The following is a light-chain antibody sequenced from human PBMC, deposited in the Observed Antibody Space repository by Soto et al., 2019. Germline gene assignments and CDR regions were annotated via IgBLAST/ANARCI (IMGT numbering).Light chain of an antibody. CDR2: GNS. CDR3: QYYDSSLSGWV. CDR1: SSNIGAGFD. Sequence: QSVLTQPPSVSGAPGQRVTISCTGSSSNIGAGFDVHWYQQLPGTAPKLLIYGNSNRPSGVTSRLSGYKSGSSASLAITGRQAEVADYYYCQYYDSSLSGWVFGGGTKLTVL. V-gene: IGLV1-40*01. J-gene: IGLJ3*02.